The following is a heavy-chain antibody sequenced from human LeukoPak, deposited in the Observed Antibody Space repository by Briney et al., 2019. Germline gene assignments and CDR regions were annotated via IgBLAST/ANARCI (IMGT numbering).Heavy chain of an antibody. CDR1: GGSISSYY. Sequence: SETLSLTCTVSGGSISSYYWSWIRQPPGKGLEWIGYIYYSGSTNYNPSLKSRVTISVDTSKNQFSLKLTSVTAADTAMYFCARGRTGYHLLPTKKNYSYYYVDVWGKGTTVTVSS. V-gene: IGHV4-59*12. D-gene: IGHD1-1*01. CDR2: IYYSGST. CDR3: ARGRTGYHLLPTKKNYSYYYVDV. J-gene: IGHJ6*03.